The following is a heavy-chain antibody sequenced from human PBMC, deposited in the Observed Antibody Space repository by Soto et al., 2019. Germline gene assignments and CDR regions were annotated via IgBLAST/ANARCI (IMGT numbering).Heavy chain of an antibody. Sequence: SETLSLTCTVSGGSVSSGSYYWSWIRQPPGKGLEWIGYIYYSGSTNYNPSLKSRVTISVDTSKNQFSLKPSSVTAADTAVYYCARDVIVVVPAAQNYYGMDVWGQGTTVTVSS. V-gene: IGHV4-61*01. CDR1: GGSVSSGSYY. J-gene: IGHJ6*02. CDR2: IYYSGST. D-gene: IGHD2-2*01. CDR3: ARDVIVVVPAAQNYYGMDV.